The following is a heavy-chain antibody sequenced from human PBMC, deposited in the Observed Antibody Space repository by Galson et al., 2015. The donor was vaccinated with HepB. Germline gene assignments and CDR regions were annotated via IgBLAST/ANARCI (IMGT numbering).Heavy chain of an antibody. CDR1: GFSFITYG. Sequence: SLRLSCAASGFSFITYGMHWVRQAPGKGLEWVAAMSHDGKNKIYADSVKARFQISRDNSMNTLYLQMNRLRAEDTALYYCTKDAFRFSLIRWYFVLWGRGTLGAVSS. D-gene: IGHD3-16*02. V-gene: IGHV3-30*18. CDR2: MSHDGKNK. CDR3: TKDAFRFSLIRWYFVL. J-gene: IGHJ2*01.